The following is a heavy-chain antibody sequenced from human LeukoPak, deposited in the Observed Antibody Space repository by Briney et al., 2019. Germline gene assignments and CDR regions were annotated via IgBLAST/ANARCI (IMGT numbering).Heavy chain of an antibody. J-gene: IGHJ6*03. CDR3: ARQGGSSSPYYYYYMDV. D-gene: IGHD6-13*01. CDR1: GGSITNTNYY. CDR2: LFYSGGT. V-gene: IGHV4-39*01. Sequence: SETLSLTCTVSGGSITNTNYYWGWIRQPPEKGLEWIGNLFYSGGTYYNPSLKSRVTISVDTSKNQFSLKLSSVTAADTAVYYCARQGGSSSPYYYYYMDVWGKGTTVTVSS.